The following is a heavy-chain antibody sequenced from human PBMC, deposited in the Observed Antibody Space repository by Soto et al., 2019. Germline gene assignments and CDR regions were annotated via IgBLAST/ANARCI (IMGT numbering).Heavy chain of an antibody. D-gene: IGHD4-17*01. V-gene: IGHV3-23*01. CDR3: AKDPSDYGDYGGQRGNYYYYYMDV. Sequence: EVQLLESGGGLVQPGGSLRLSCAASGFTFSSYAMSWVRQAPGKGLEWVSAISGSGGSTYYADSVKVRFTISRDNSKNTLYLQMNSLRAEDTAVYYCAKDPSDYGDYGGQRGNYYYYYMDVWGKGTTVTVSS. CDR1: GFTFSSYA. J-gene: IGHJ6*03. CDR2: ISGSGGST.